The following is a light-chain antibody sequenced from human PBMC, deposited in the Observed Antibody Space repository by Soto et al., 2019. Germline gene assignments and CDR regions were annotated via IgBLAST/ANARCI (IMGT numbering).Light chain of an antibody. J-gene: IGLJ1*01. CDR2: EVS. CDR1: SSDVGGCKF. V-gene: IGLV2-8*01. Sequence: QSALTQPPSASGSPGQSVTISCTGTSSDVGGCKFVSWYQQYPGKAPKLIIYEVSKRPSGVPDRFSGFKSGTTASLAVSGLQAEDEAHYYCISCAGSNNPYFFGTGTKVTVL. CDR3: ISCAGSNNPYF.